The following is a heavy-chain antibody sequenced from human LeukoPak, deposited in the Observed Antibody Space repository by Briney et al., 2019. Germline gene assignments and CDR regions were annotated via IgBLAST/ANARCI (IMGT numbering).Heavy chain of an antibody. D-gene: IGHD1-26*01. CDR1: GFTFSSYS. CDR3: AREGWDLNALDI. J-gene: IGHJ3*02. Sequence: GGSLRLSRAASGFTFSSYSMNWVRQAPGKGLEWVSSISSSSSYIYYADSVKGRFTISRDNAKNSLYLQMDSLRVEDTAVYYCAREGWDLNALDIWGQGTMVTVSP. V-gene: IGHV3-21*01. CDR2: ISSSSSYI.